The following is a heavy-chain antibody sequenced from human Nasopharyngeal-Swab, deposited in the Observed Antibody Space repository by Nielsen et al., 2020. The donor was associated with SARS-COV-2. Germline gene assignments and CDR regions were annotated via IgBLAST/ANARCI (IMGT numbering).Heavy chain of an antibody. CDR3: ARVVPDYGDDYYYYGMDV. CDR2: IILIFGTA. Sequence: SVKVSCKCSGYNFNRNDINWVRQAPGQGLEWMGGIILIFGTANYAQKFQGRVTITADESTSTAYMELSSLRSEDTAVYYCARVVPDYGDDYYYYGMDVWGQGTTVTVSS. V-gene: IGHV1-69*13. D-gene: IGHD4-17*01. J-gene: IGHJ6*02. CDR1: GYNFNRND.